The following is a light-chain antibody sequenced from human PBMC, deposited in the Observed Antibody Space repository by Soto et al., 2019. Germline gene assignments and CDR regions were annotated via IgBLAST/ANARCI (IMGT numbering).Light chain of an antibody. CDR2: RAS. CDR1: QSLSGN. Sequence: EIVLTQSPATLAGSPGETVTLSCRASQSLSGNLAWYQQKPGQAPRLLIFRASTRATGVPARFSGRGSGTEFTLTISGLQSEDFAVYYCQQYNNWPPWTFGQGTKVDIK. CDR3: QQYNNWPPWT. J-gene: IGKJ1*01. V-gene: IGKV3-15*01.